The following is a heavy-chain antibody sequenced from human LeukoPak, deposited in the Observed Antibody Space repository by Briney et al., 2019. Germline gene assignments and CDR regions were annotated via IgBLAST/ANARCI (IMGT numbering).Heavy chain of an antibody. Sequence: ASVKVSCKASGGTFSSYAISWVRQAPGQGLEWMGRIIPILGIANYAQKFQGRVTITADKSTSTAYMELNSLRAEDTAVYYCARDGEAGDFDWFDPWGQGTLVTVSS. J-gene: IGHJ5*02. CDR3: ARDGEAGDFDWFDP. V-gene: IGHV1-69*04. CDR1: GGTFSSYA. D-gene: IGHD7-27*01. CDR2: IIPILGIA.